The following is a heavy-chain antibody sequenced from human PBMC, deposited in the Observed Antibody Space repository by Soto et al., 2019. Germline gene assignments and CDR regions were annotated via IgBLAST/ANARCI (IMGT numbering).Heavy chain of an antibody. CDR2: IKSKTDGGTT. CDR1: GFTFSNYAW. V-gene: IGHV3-15*07. Sequence: PGGSLRLSCAASGFTFSNYAWMNWVRQAPGKGLEWVGRIKSKTDGGTTDYAAPVKGRFTISRDDSKNTLYLQMNSLKTEDTAVYYCTTEGSIDYWGQGTLVTVSS. J-gene: IGHJ4*02. CDR3: TTEGSIDY.